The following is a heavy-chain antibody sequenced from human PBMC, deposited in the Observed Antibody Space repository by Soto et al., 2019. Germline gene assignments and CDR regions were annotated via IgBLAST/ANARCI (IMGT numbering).Heavy chain of an antibody. CDR2: IWYDGSNK. J-gene: IGHJ4*02. V-gene: IGHV3-33*01. Sequence: HPGGSLRLSCAASGFTFSSYGMHWVRQAPGKGLEWVAVIWYDGSNKYYADSVKGRFTISRDNSKNTLYLQMNSLRAEDTAVYYCAREYYYDSSGYYERLFDYWGQGTLVTVSS. CDR1: GFTFSSYG. D-gene: IGHD3-22*01. CDR3: AREYYYDSSGYYERLFDY.